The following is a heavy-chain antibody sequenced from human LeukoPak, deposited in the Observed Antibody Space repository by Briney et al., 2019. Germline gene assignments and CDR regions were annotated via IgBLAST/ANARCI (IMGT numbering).Heavy chain of an antibody. J-gene: IGHJ4*02. CDR1: GGSISSYY. CDR2: IYYSGST. D-gene: IGHD6-19*01. CDR3: ARDGAVAGIDY. Sequence: SETPSLTCTVSGGSISSYYWSWIRQPPGKGLEWIGYIYYSGSTNYNPSLKSRVTISVDTSKNQFSLKLSSVTAADTAVYYCARDGAVAGIDYWGQGTLVTVSS. V-gene: IGHV4-59*01.